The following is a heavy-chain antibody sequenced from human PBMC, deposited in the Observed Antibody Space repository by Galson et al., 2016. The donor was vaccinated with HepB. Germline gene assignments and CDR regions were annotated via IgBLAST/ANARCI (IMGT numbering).Heavy chain of an antibody. J-gene: IGHJ4*02. V-gene: IGHV3-48*02. Sequence: SLRLSCAASGFTFSDYSMNWVRQAPGKGLEWVSYINIRSSTIYYADSVKGRFTISRDNAKNSLYLQMNSLRDEDTALYYFARMGRDSSDYFYPFDYWGQGTLVTVSS. CDR1: GFTFSDYS. CDR3: ARMGRDSSDYFYPFDY. CDR2: INIRSSTI. D-gene: IGHD3-22*01.